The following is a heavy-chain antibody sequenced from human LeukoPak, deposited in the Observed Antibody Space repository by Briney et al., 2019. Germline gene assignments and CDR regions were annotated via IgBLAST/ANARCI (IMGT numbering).Heavy chain of an antibody. Sequence: GGSLRLSCAASGFTFSDYYMSRVRQAPGKGLEWVSGINWNGGSTGYADSVTGRFTISRDNAKNSLYLQMNSLIAEDTALYYCARALAAAGTDFDYWGQGTLVTVSS. CDR1: GFTFSDYY. CDR2: INWNGGST. CDR3: ARALAAAGTDFDY. V-gene: IGHV3-20*04. D-gene: IGHD6-13*01. J-gene: IGHJ4*02.